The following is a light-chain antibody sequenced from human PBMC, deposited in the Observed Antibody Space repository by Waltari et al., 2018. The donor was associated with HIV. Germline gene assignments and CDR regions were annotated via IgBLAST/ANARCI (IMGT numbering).Light chain of an antibody. CDR3: QSVDDGGTHVV. CDR1: AFPKRF. J-gene: IGLJ2*01. Sequence: SYELTQPPSVSVSPGQTAEIPCPGDAFPKRFRFRYRQKTGQAPVMVIYKDTKRPSGIPQRLSGSTSGTKVTLTISGVRAEDEADYYCQSVDDGGTHVVFGGGTKLTVL. V-gene: IGLV3-25*03. CDR2: KDT.